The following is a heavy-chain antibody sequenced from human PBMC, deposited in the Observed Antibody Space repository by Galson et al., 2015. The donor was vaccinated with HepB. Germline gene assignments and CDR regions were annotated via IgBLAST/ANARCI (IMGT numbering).Heavy chain of an antibody. CDR2: ISSGSSYI. J-gene: IGHJ6*02. Sequence: SLRLSCAASGFTFDTYSMYWVRQAPGKGLEWVACISSGSSYIYHGEPVKGRFTISRDNAKKSLYLKMDSLRVDDTAVYFCARDRLVTFDNNGYYGYGMDVWGQGTTVTVSS. CDR1: GFTFDTYS. D-gene: IGHD3-22*01. V-gene: IGHV3-21*01. CDR3: ARDRLVTFDNNGYYGYGMDV.